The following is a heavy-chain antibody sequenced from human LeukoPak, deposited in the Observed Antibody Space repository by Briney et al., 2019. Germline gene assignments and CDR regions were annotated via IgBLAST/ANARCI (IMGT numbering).Heavy chain of an antibody. CDR2: INPTGGNT. V-gene: IGHV1-46*01. J-gene: IGHJ4*02. CDR1: GYTFTRYY. D-gene: IGHD3-10*01. Sequence: ASVKVSCKASGYTFTRYYMHWVRQAPGQGLEWMGIINPTGGNTSYPQKFQGRVTMTSDTSTTTVYMQLSSLRSEDTAVYYCARDARRSWELLDRPLDYWGQGTLVTVSS. CDR3: ARDARRSWELLDRPLDY.